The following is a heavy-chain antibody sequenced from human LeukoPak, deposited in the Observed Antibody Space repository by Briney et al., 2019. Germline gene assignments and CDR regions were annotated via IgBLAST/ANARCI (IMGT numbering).Heavy chain of an antibody. Sequence: SETLSLTCSVSGGSINHYYWSWIRQPAGKGLEWIGRIYSSGSTDYDPSLKSRVTMSLDTSNNQFSLKLTSVTAAATAVYYCARDSALGHCGGDCYPDYWGQGTLVTVSS. J-gene: IGHJ4*02. D-gene: IGHD2-21*02. CDR3: ARDSALGHCGGDCYPDY. CDR2: IYSSGST. CDR1: GGSINHYY. V-gene: IGHV4-4*07.